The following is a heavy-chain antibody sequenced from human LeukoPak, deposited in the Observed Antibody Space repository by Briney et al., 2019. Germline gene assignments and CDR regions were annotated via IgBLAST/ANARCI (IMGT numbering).Heavy chain of an antibody. V-gene: IGHV3-33*01. CDR1: GFTSSSYG. J-gene: IGHJ6*04. Sequence: PGGSLRLSCAASGFTSSSYGMHWVRQAPGKGLEWVAVIWYDGSNKYYADSVKGRFTISRDNSKNTLYLQMNSLRAEDTAVYYCARENYGSGSYYRVSHYYYYGMDVWGKGTTVTVSS. D-gene: IGHD3-10*01. CDR2: IWYDGSNK. CDR3: ARENYGSGSYYRVSHYYYYGMDV.